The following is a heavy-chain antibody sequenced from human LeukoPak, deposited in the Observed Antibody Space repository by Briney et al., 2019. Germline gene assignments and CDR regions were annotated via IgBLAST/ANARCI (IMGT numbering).Heavy chain of an antibody. J-gene: IGHJ4*02. Sequence: PSQTLSLTCTVSGGSISGGTYYWSWIRQPAGKGLEWIGRIYTSGSTNYNPSLKSRVTISVDTSKNQFSLKLNSVTAADTAVYYCVRGGGSEVCDYWGQGTLVTVSS. D-gene: IGHD5-12*01. CDR3: VRGGGSEVCDY. V-gene: IGHV4-61*02. CDR2: IYTSGST. CDR1: GGSISGGTYY.